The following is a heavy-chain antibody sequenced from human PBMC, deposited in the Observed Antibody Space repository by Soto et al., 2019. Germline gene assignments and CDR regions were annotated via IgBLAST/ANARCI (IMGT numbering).Heavy chain of an antibody. CDR3: ARGFIAAPLLSDY. V-gene: IGHV3-30-3*01. J-gene: IGHJ4*02. D-gene: IGHD6-6*01. CDR1: GFTFSSYA. Sequence: QVQLVESGGGVVQPGRSLRLSCAASGFTFSSYAMHWVRQAPGKGLEWVAVISYDGSNKYYADSVKGRFTISRDNSKNTLYLQMNSLRAEDTAVYYCARGFIAAPLLSDYWGQGTLVTVSS. CDR2: ISYDGSNK.